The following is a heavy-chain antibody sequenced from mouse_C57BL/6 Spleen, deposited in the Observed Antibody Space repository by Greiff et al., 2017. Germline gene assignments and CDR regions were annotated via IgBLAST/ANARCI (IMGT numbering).Heavy chain of an antibody. CDR2: IYPGDGDT. J-gene: IGHJ4*01. V-gene: IGHV1-82*01. CDR3: ARTDPDGYYAMDY. CDR1: GYAFSSSW. Sequence: VQLQESGPELVKPGASVKISCKASGYAFSSSWMNWVKQRPGKGLEWIGRIYPGDGDTNYNGKFKGKATLTADKSSSTAYMQLSSLTSEDSAVYFCARTDPDGYYAMDYWGQGTSVTVSS.